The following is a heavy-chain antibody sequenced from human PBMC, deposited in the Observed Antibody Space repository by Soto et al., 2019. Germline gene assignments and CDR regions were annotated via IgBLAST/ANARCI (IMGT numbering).Heavy chain of an antibody. J-gene: IGHJ4*02. Sequence: GGSLRLSCAASGFTFSTYAMSWVRQSPGKGLEWVSAMSGSGATTHHADSVKGRFTISRDNSKNTLYLQLNSLRAEDTAVYFCAKGSRCTSVSCHPAPFEVWGQGTLVPVAS. CDR2: MSGSGATT. CDR3: AKGSRCTSVSCHPAPFEV. CDR1: GFTFSTYA. D-gene: IGHD2-8*02. V-gene: IGHV3-23*01.